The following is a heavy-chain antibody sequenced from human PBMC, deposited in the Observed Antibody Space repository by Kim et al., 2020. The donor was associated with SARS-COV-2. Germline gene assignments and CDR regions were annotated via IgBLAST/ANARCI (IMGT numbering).Heavy chain of an antibody. D-gene: IGHD3-10*01. V-gene: IGHV4-39*07. CDR2: IYFSVSS. CDR1: GVFVTSPHYY. CDR3: AIGTWFGDLGLMVV. J-gene: IGHJ6*02. Sequence: SETLSLTCSVSGVFVTSPHYYWAWIRQSPGKGLEWVGGIYFSVSSYYPPSLRSRVSMSLDTSKNQFSLNLNSVTAADTAVYYCAIGTWFGDLGLMVVWG.